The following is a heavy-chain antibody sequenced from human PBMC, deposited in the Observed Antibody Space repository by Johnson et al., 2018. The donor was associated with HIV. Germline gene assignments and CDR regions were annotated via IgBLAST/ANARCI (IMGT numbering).Heavy chain of an antibody. CDR1: GFTFSSYG. J-gene: IGHJ3*02. CDR2: IRYDGRNK. V-gene: IGHV3-30*02. D-gene: IGHD3-22*01. Sequence: QMLLVESGGGVVQPGGSLRLSCVASGFTFSSYGMHWVRQAPGKGLEWVAFIRYDGRNKYYADSVKGRFTIPRDNSKNTLYLQMNSLRAEDTAVYYCATSLYYYDSSGFSFDAFDIWGQGTLVTVSS. CDR3: ATSLYYYDSSGFSFDAFDI.